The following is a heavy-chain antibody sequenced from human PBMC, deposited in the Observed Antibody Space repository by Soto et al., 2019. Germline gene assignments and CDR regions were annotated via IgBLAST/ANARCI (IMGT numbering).Heavy chain of an antibody. CDR3: ARSVDP. V-gene: IGHV4-31*03. J-gene: IGHJ5*02. Sequence: QVQLQESGPGLVKPSQTLSLTCTVSGGSISSGGYYWSWIRQHPGKGLEWIGYIFYSGTTYYNPSPKSRVPMSADPSKNQFSLKLSPGTAAAAAVSYCARSVDPWGQGTLVTVSS. CDR2: IFYSGTT. CDR1: GGSISSGGYY.